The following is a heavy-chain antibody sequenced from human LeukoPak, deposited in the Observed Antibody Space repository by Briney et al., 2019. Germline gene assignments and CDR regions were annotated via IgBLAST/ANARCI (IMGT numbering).Heavy chain of an antibody. CDR3: ARDAGRGFAY. J-gene: IGHJ4*02. Sequence: SETLSLTCTVSGGSISSGGYYWSWIRQHPGKGLEWIGYIYYSGSTHYNPSLKSRVTISVDTSKNQFSLKLSSVTAADTAVYYCARDAGRGFAYWGQGTLVTVSS. D-gene: IGHD5-24*01. V-gene: IGHV4-31*03. CDR2: IYYSGST. CDR1: GGSISSGGYY.